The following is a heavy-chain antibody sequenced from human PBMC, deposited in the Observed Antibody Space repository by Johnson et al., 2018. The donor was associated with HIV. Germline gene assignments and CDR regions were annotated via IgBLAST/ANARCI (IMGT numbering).Heavy chain of an antibody. Sequence: QVQLVESGGGLVKPGGSLRLSCAASGFTFSDYYMSWIRQAPGKGLEWISYIISSGSTIYYAASVKGRFTISRDNAKNSLYLQMNSLRAEDTAVYYCARKQWLEIPSDALDVWGQGTMVTVSS. CDR1: GFTFSDYY. D-gene: IGHD6-19*01. CDR3: ARKQWLEIPSDALDV. CDR2: IISSGSTI. J-gene: IGHJ3*01. V-gene: IGHV3-11*04.